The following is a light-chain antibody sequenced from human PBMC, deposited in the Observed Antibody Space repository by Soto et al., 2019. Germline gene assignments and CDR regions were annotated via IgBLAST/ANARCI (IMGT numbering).Light chain of an antibody. V-gene: IGLV1-44*01. CDR2: TNN. CDR1: SSNIGTYT. Sequence: QSVLTQPPSASGTPGQRVTIFCSGGSSNIGTYTVNWYQQLPGMAPRLLMYTNNQRPSGVPDRFSGSKSGTSASLAISGLQSEDEADYYCAAWDDTLNVSVFGGGTQLTVL. J-gene: IGLJ7*01. CDR3: AAWDDTLNVSV.